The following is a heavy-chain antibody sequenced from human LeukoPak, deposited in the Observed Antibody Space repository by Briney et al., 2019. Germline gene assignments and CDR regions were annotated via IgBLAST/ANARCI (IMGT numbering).Heavy chain of an antibody. Sequence: PGGPLRLSCAASGFTFSNAWMSWLRQAPGKGLEWVGRIKSKTDGGTTDYAAPVKGRFTISRDDSKNTLYLQMNSLKTEDTAVYYCTTDSGNSDAFDIWGQGTMVTVSS. CDR1: GFTFSNAW. V-gene: IGHV3-15*01. J-gene: IGHJ3*02. CDR2: IKSKTDGGTT. CDR3: TTDSGNSDAFDI. D-gene: IGHD4-23*01.